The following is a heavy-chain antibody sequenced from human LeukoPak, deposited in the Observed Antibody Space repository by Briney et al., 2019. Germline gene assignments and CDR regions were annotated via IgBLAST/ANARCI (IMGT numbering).Heavy chain of an antibody. CDR3: ARAWIRYCSSTSCYILTY. J-gene: IGHJ4*02. CDR2: INPNSGGT. V-gene: IGHV1-2*02. Sequence: ASVKVSCKASGGTFSSYGISWVRQAPGQGLEWMGWINPNSGGTNYAQKFQGRVTMTRDTSISTAYMELSRLRSDDTAVYYCARAWIRYCSSTSCYILTYWGQGTLVTVSS. CDR1: GGTFSSYG. D-gene: IGHD2-2*02.